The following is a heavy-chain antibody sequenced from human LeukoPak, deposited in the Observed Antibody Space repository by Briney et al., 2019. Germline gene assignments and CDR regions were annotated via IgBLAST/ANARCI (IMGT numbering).Heavy chain of an antibody. CDR2: INHSGST. V-gene: IGHV4-34*01. CDR3: ASSPPKHIAVAGTDAFDI. CDR1: GGSFSGYY. Sequence: PSETLSPTCAVYGGSFSGYYWSWIRQPPGKGLERIGEINHSGSTNYNPSLKSRVTISVDRSKNQFSLKLSSVTAADTAVYYCASSPPKHIAVAGTDAFDIWGQGTMVTVSS. D-gene: IGHD6-19*01. J-gene: IGHJ3*02.